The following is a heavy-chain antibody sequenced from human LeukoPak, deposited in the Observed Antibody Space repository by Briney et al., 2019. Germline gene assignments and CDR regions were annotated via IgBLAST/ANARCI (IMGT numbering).Heavy chain of an antibody. CDR1: GYTFTSYS. D-gene: IGHD3-10*01. Sequence: ASVKVSCKASGYTFTSYSISWVRQAPGQGLDWMGWISAYNGNTNYAQKLQGRVTMTTDTSTSTAYMELRSLRSDDTAVYYCARATSITMVRGVIRGFDPWGQGTLVTVSS. J-gene: IGHJ5*02. V-gene: IGHV1-18*01. CDR2: ISAYNGNT. CDR3: ARATSITMVRGVIRGFDP.